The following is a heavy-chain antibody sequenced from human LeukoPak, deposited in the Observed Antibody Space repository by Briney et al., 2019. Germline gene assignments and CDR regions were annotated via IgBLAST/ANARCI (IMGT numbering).Heavy chain of an antibody. V-gene: IGHV3-30-3*01. CDR1: GFTFSSYA. D-gene: IGHD6-13*01. J-gene: IGHJ5*02. CDR3: AKATIAAAGSNWFDP. CDR2: ISYDGSNK. Sequence: GRSLRLSCAASGFTFSSYAMHWVRQAPGKGLEWVAVISYDGSNKYYADSVKGRFTISRDNSKNTLYLQMNSLRAEDTAVYYCAKATIAAAGSNWFDPWGQGTLVTVSS.